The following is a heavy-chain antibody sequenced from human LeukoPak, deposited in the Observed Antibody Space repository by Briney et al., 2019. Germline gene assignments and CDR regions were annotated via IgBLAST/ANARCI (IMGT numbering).Heavy chain of an antibody. D-gene: IGHD3-22*01. J-gene: IGHJ4*02. CDR1: GFTFSSYA. CDR2: ISYDGSNK. CDR3: AREKKVVITTLDY. V-gene: IGHV3-30*04. Sequence: GRSLRLSCAASGFTFSSYAMHWVRQAPGRGLEWVAVISYDGSNKYYADSVKGRFTISRDNAKNSLYLQMNSLRAEDTAVYYCAREKKVVITTLDYWGQGTLVTVSS.